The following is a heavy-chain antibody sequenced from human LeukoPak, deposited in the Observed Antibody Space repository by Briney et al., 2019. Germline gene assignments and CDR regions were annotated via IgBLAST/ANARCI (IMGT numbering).Heavy chain of an antibody. CDR3: AKVRMGNYYYYGMDV. CDR2: ISSSSSYI. Sequence: GGSLRLSCAASGFTFSSYSMNWVRQAPGKGLEWVSSISSSSSYIYYADSVKGRFTISRDNSKNTVYLQMNSLRAEDTAVYYCAKVRMGNYYYYGMDVWGQGTTVTVSS. CDR1: GFTFSSYS. J-gene: IGHJ6*02. V-gene: IGHV3-21*01. D-gene: IGHD7-27*01.